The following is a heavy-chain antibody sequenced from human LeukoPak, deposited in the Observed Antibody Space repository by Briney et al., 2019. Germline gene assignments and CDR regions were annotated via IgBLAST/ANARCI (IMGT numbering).Heavy chain of an antibody. V-gene: IGHV3-21*01. CDR3: ARDPTADDY. CDR1: GFTFSNYA. J-gene: IGHJ4*02. Sequence: GGSLRLSCKASGFTFSNYAMNWVRKAPGKGLEWVSSITSVSSYKYYADSVKGRFTISRDNAKNTLFLQMNSLRAEDTAIYYCARDPTADDYWGQGTLVTVSS. CDR2: ITSVSSYK. D-gene: IGHD2-2*01.